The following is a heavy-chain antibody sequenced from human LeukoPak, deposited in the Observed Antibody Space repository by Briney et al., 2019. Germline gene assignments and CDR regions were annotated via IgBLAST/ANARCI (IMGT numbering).Heavy chain of an antibody. CDR3: ARGERGLYCSSTSCYPVL. CDR1: VFTFSSYS. J-gene: IGHJ4*02. Sequence: PGGSLRLSCGASVFTFSSYSMNWVRQAPGKGLEGVSSISSSSSYIYYADSVKGRFTISRDNAKNSLYLQMNSLRAEDTAVYYCARGERGLYCSSTSCYPVLGGQGTLVTVSS. CDR2: ISSSSSYI. V-gene: IGHV3-21*01. D-gene: IGHD2-2*01.